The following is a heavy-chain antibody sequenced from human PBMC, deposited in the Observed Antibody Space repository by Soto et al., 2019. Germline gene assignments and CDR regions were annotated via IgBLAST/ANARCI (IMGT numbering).Heavy chain of an antibody. CDR3: ARLDGGLGLPGGPLDY. V-gene: IGHV4-30-2*01. J-gene: IGHJ4*02. D-gene: IGHD7-27*01. CDR2: IYHSGST. Sequence: TLSLTCALSGGSITSGGYSWSWIRQPPGRGLEWIGYIYHSGSTSYNPSLESRVTMSVDRSRNHFSLELRSVTAADTAVYYCARLDGGLGLPGGPLDYWGQGALVTVSS. CDR1: GGSITSGGYS.